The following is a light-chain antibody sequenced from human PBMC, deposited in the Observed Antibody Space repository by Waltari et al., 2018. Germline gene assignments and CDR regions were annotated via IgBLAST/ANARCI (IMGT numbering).Light chain of an antibody. J-gene: IGKJ2*01. Sequence: EIVMTQSPATLSVSPGERATLSCRASQRVSSNLAWYQQKPGQAPRLLSYGASPRATGIPARFRSSGSGTEFTLTLSSLQSEDFAVYYCQQYNNWPPKYTFGQGTKLEIK. V-gene: IGKV3-15*01. CDR3: QQYNNWPPKYT. CDR1: QRVSSN. CDR2: GAS.